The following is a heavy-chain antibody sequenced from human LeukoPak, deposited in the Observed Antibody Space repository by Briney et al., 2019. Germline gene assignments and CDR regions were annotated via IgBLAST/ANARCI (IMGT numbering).Heavy chain of an antibody. CDR3: ARVRYYYDSSGYATHYSDY. CDR1: GFTFSSYW. CDR2: IKQDGSEK. J-gene: IGHJ4*02. Sequence: GGSLGLSCAASGFTFSSYWMSWVRQAPGKGLEWVANIKQDGSEKYYVDSVKGRFTISRDNAKNSLYLQMNSLRAEDTAVYYCARVRYYYDSSGYATHYSDYWGQGTLVTVSS. D-gene: IGHD3-22*01. V-gene: IGHV3-7*01.